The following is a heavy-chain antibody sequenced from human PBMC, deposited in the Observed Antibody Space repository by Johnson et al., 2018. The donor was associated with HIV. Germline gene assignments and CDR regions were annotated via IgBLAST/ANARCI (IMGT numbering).Heavy chain of an antibody. V-gene: IGHV3-66*01. Sequence: VQLVESGGGVVQPGRSLRLSCAASGFSVSNTYMNWVRQAPGKGLEWVSVMYSGGNTYYADSVSGRFTISRDNSKNTLYLQMSSLKAEDTAMYYCARDGESQQLPLGDAFDVWGQGTMVIVSS. CDR1: GFSVSNTY. J-gene: IGHJ3*01. CDR2: MYSGGNT. CDR3: ARDGESQQLPLGDAFDV. D-gene: IGHD6-13*01.